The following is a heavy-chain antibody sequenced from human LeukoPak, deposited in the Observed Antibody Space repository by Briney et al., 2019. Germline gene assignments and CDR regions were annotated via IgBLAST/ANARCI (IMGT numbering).Heavy chain of an antibody. V-gene: IGHV1-46*01. D-gene: IGHD2-2*01. Sequence: ASVKVSCKASGYTFTSYYMHWVRQAPGQGLEWMGIINPSGGSTSYAQKFQGRVTMTRDTSTSTVYMELSSLRSEDTAVYYCARAGYCSSTSCFPSPYYFDYWGQGTLVTVSS. CDR2: INPSGGST. CDR3: ARAGYCSSTSCFPSPYYFDY. J-gene: IGHJ4*02. CDR1: GYTFTSYY.